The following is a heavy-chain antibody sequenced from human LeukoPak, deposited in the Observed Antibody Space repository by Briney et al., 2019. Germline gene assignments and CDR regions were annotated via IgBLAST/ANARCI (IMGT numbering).Heavy chain of an antibody. J-gene: IGHJ5*02. CDR1: GGSISSYY. CDR3: ARELAAAGTFSFDP. CDR2: IYYSGST. Sequence: SSETLSLTCTVSGGSISSYYWSWIRQPPGKGLEWIGYIYYSGSTNYNPSLKSRVTISVDTSKNQFSLKLSSVTAADTAVYYCARELAAAGTFSFDPWGQGTLVTVSS. D-gene: IGHD6-13*01. V-gene: IGHV4-59*01.